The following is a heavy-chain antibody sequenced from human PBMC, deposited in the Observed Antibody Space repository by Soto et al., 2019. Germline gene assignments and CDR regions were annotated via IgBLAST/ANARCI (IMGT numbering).Heavy chain of an antibody. CDR2: IYYSGST. V-gene: IGHV4-31*03. CDR1: GGSISSGGYF. CDR3: ARDVDWGSGGMDV. J-gene: IGHJ6*02. Sequence: QVQLQESGPGLVKPSQTLSLTCTVSGGSISSGGYFWSWIRQHPGKGLEWIGYIYYSGSTYYNPSLKNRVXXSXDXFQNQVSLKLSSVTAADTAVYYCARDVDWGSGGMDVWGQGTTVTVSS. D-gene: IGHD2-21*01.